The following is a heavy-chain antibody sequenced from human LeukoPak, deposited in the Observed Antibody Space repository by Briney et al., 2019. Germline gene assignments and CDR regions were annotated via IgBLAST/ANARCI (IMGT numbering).Heavy chain of an antibody. Sequence: SETLSLTCTVSGGSISSYYWGWIRQPPGKGLEWIGSIYYSGSTYYNPSLKSRVTISVDTSKNQFSLKLSSVTAADTAVHYCARTGRTVTTYYYYYGMDVWGQGTTVTVSS. V-gene: IGHV4-39*01. D-gene: IGHD4-11*01. CDR3: ARTGRTVTTYYYYYGMDV. CDR2: IYYSGST. CDR1: GGSISSYY. J-gene: IGHJ6*02.